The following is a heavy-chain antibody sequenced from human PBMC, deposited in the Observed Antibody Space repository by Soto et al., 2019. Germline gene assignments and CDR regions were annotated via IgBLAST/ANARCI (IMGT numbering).Heavy chain of an antibody. Sequence: GGSLRLSCAASGFTFSSYSMNWVRQAPGKGLEWVSSISSSSSYIYYADSVKGRFTISRDNAKNSLYLQMNSLRAEDTAVYYCARDDYIWGSYRWGFDYWGQGTLVTVSS. D-gene: IGHD3-16*02. CDR3: ARDDYIWGSYRWGFDY. CDR1: GFTFSSYS. CDR2: ISSSSSYI. V-gene: IGHV3-21*01. J-gene: IGHJ4*02.